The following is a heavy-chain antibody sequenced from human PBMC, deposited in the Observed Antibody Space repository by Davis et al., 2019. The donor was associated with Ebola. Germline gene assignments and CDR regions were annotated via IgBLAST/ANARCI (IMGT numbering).Heavy chain of an antibody. D-gene: IGHD6-19*01. J-gene: IGHJ4*02. Sequence: PGGSLRLSCAASGFTCSNARMSWVRQAPGKGLEWLGRIKSKSDGGTTDSAAPVKGRFSISRDDSKNTLYLQMNSLKTGDTAVYYCATSGSVSGRLEYWGQGTLVTVSS. CDR1: GFTCSNAR. CDR2: IKSKSDGGTT. CDR3: ATSGSVSGRLEY. V-gene: IGHV3-15*01.